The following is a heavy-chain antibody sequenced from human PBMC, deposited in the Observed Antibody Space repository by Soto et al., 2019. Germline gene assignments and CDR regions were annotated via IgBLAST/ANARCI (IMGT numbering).Heavy chain of an antibody. CDR1: GYTFTSYG. CDR3: ARGRYGDY. Sequence: QVHLVQSGAEVKKPGASVKVSCKASGYTFTSYGITWVRQAPGQGLVWMGWISAHNGNTDYAQKLQCRVIVTRDTSTSTAYMELRSLRSDDTAVYYCARGRYGDYWGQGALVTVSS. D-gene: IGHD1-1*01. CDR2: ISAHNGNT. V-gene: IGHV1-18*01. J-gene: IGHJ4*02.